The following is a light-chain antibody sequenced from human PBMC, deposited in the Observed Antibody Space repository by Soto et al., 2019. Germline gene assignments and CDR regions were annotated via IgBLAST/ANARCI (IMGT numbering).Light chain of an antibody. CDR2: GNT. CDR3: QSYDSSLSDWV. CDR1: SSNIGSGYD. J-gene: IGLJ3*02. V-gene: IGLV1-40*01. Sequence: QLVLTQPPSVSGAPGQRVTISCTGSSSNIGSGYDVHWYQQLPGTAPKLLIYGNTNRPSGVPDRFSGSKSGTSASLAFTGLQAEDEADYYCQSYDSSLSDWVFGGGTKLTVL.